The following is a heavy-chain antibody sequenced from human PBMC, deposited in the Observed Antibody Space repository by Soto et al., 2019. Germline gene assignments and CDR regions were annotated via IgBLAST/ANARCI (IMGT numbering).Heavy chain of an antibody. CDR2: IKTKAQGATT. V-gene: IGHV3-15*07. CDR1: GFTISGAW. D-gene: IGHD1-26*01. CDR3: TTGSVEGY. J-gene: IGHJ4*02. Sequence: EVQLVESGGGLVKPGGSLRLSCAASGFTISGAWMNWVRQAPGKGLEWVGRIKTKAQGATTDYAAPVQVRFTISRDDSENTLSLQMTSLKIEDTAVYFCTTGSVEGYWGQGTLVTVSS.